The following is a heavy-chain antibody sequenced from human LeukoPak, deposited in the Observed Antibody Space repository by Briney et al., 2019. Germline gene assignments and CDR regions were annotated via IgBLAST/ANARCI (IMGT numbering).Heavy chain of an antibody. CDR1: GYTLTELS. CDR2: FDPEDGET. D-gene: IGHD6-19*01. Sequence: ASVKVSCKVSGYTLTELSMHWVRQAPGKGLEWMGGFDPEDGETIYAQKFQGRVTMTRDTSTSTVYMELSSLRSEDTAVYYCARGGVAGPFDYWGQGTLVTVSS. J-gene: IGHJ4*02. V-gene: IGHV1-24*01. CDR3: ARGGVAGPFDY.